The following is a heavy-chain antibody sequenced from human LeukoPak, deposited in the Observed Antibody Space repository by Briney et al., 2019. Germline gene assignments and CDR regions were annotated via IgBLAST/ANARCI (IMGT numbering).Heavy chain of an antibody. Sequence: GGSLRLSCEASGFTFSSYAMSWARQAPGKGLAWVSVISSSADSTYYADSVKGRFTISRDNSKNTLYLQMNNLRAEDTAVYYCAKPLEKYTYGGNFDYWGQGILVTVSS. CDR1: GFTFSSYA. J-gene: IGHJ4*02. D-gene: IGHD4-23*01. CDR3: AKPLEKYTYGGNFDY. CDR2: ISSSADST. V-gene: IGHV3-23*01.